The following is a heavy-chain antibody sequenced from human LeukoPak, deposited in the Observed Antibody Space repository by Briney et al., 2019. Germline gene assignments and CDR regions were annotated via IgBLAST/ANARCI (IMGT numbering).Heavy chain of an antibody. J-gene: IGHJ5*02. Sequence: SETLSLTCTVSGGSISSYYWTWIRQPPGKGLEWIGSIYYSGSTYYNPSLKSRVTISVDTSKNQFSLKLSSVTAADTAVYYCARDQNYGDYVGWFDPWGQGTLVTVSS. V-gene: IGHV4-59*12. CDR2: IYYSGST. D-gene: IGHD4-17*01. CDR1: GGSISSYY. CDR3: ARDQNYGDYVGWFDP.